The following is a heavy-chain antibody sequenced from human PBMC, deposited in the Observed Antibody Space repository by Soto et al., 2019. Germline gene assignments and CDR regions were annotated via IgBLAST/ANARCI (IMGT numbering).Heavy chain of an antibody. Sequence: QVQLVQSGAEVKKPGSSVKVSCKASGGTFSSYAISWVQQAPGQGLEWMGGIIPIFGTANYAQKFQGRVTITADESTSTAYMELSSLRSEDTAVYYCAREVVETNRLSVFDYWGQGTLVTVSS. J-gene: IGHJ4*02. CDR1: GGTFSSYA. CDR2: IIPIFGTA. V-gene: IGHV1-69*12. CDR3: AREVVETNRLSVFDY.